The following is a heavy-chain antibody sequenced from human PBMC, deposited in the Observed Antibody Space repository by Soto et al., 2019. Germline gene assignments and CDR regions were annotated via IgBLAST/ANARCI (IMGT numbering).Heavy chain of an antibody. V-gene: IGHV4-31*03. J-gene: IGHJ4*02. CDR3: TRGIAGAIGFDY. Sequence: SETLSLTCTVSGDSMSVAGYYWSWIRQHPGKGLEWIGYIYYSGSTFYNPSLKSRLSISIDTSRNQFSLNLTSVTAADAAVYYCTRGIAGAIGFDYWGQGTPVTVSS. D-gene: IGHD6-13*01. CDR1: GDSMSVAGYY. CDR2: IYYSGST.